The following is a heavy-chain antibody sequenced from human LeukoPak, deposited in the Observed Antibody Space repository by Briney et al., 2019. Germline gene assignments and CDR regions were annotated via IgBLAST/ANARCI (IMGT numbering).Heavy chain of an antibody. J-gene: IGHJ4*02. D-gene: IGHD6-13*01. CDR1: VYTFTRYY. Sequence: ASVKVSCKTSVYTFTRYYMHSVRQTPGQGLEWVGIINPSGGSTSYAQKFQGRVTMTRDTSTSTVYMELSSLRSEDTSVYYSAFSLSRSSSSWYYWGQGTLVTVSS. CDR2: INPSGGST. CDR3: AFSLSRSSSSWYY. V-gene: IGHV1-46*01.